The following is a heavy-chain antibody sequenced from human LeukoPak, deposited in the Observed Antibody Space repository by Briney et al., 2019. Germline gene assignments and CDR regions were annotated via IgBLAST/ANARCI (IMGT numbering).Heavy chain of an antibody. D-gene: IGHD3-10*01. CDR1: GFTFSSYA. J-gene: IGHJ5*02. CDR2: ISYDGSNK. V-gene: IGHV3-30*04. CDR3: AREISSGSTWNWFDP. Sequence: GGSLRLSCAASGFTFSSYAMHRVRQAPGKGLEWVAVISYDGSNKYYADSVKGRFTISRDNSKNTLYLQMNSLRAEDTAVYYCAREISSGSTWNWFDPWGQGTLVTVSS.